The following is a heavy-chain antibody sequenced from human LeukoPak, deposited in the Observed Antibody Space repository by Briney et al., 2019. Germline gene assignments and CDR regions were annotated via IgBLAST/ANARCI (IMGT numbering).Heavy chain of an antibody. CDR3: ARASGPGAFGY. J-gene: IGHJ4*02. CDR1: GGSISSYY. D-gene: IGHD3-10*01. V-gene: IGHV4-59*01. CDR2: IYYSGST. Sequence: NPSETLSLTCTVSGGSISSYYWSWIRQPPGKGLEWIGYIYYSGSTNYNPSLKSRVTISVDTSKNQFSLKLSSVTAADTAVYYCARASGPGAFGYWGQGTLVTVSS.